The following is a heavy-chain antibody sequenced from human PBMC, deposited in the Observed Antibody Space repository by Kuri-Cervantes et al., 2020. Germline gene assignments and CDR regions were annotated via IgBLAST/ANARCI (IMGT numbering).Heavy chain of an antibody. D-gene: IGHD3-22*01. Sequence: SETLSLTCAVYGGSFSGYYWSWIRQPPGTGLEWIGEINHSGSTNYNPSLKSRVTISVDTSKDQFSLKLSSVTAADTAVYYCARRRGRGYYDSSGYWFDPWGQGTLVTVSS. CDR3: ARRRGRGYYDSSGYWFDP. V-gene: IGHV4-34*01. CDR2: INHSGST. J-gene: IGHJ5*02. CDR1: GGSFSGYY.